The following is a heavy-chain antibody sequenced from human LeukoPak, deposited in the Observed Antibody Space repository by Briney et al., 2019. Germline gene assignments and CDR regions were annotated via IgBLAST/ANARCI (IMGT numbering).Heavy chain of an antibody. J-gene: IGHJ4*02. CDR1: GGAISSYY. CDR2: SYHRGRT. CDR3: ARGRELGY. D-gene: IGHD1-1*01. Sequence: PSETRSLTCTVSGGAISSYYWGWIRQPPGKGLEWIGWSYHRGRTSYNLSLKRRVAILVDTSKSQSSLKLSSVTAADKAVYYCARGRELGYWGQGTLVTVSS. V-gene: IGHV4-59*01.